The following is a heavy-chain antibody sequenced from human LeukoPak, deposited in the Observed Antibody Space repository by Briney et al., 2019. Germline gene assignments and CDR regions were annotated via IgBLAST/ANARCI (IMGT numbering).Heavy chain of an antibody. V-gene: IGHV3-30*04. J-gene: IGHJ4*02. Sequence: GGSLRLSCAASGFTFSSYAMHWVRQAPGKGLEWVALISYDGSNKYYADSVKGRFTISRDNSKNTLYLQMNSLRTEDTAVYYCARDNDSRDPPHFDYWGQGTLVTVSS. CDR2: ISYDGSNK. CDR1: GFTFSSYA. D-gene: IGHD3-16*01. CDR3: ARDNDSRDPPHFDY.